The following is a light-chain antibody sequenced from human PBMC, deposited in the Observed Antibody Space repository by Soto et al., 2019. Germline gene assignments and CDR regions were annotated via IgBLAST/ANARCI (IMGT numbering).Light chain of an antibody. CDR3: KQSSALPRT. J-gene: IGKJ4*01. V-gene: IGKV1-6*01. CDR1: QGIRND. Sequence: AIQMTQSPSSLSASVGDRVTITCRASQGIRNDLAWYQRKPGKAPKLLIYTASSLQNGVPPRFSGSGYGTDFTLTISSGQQEDLSSDFCKQSSALPRTLGGGTKVDIK. CDR2: TAS.